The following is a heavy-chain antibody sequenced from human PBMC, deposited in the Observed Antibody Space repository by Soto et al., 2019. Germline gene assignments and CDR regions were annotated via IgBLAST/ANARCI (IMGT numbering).Heavy chain of an antibody. CDR1: GGTFSPYT. CDR2: IIPFHGVT. J-gene: IGHJ4*02. CDR3: TRDWEITVSTWSFGGF. V-gene: IGHV1-69*08. D-gene: IGHD3-10*01. Sequence: QVQLVQSGAEVQKPGSSVKVSCKASGGTFSPYTINWVRQAPGQGLEWMGRIIPFHGVTNYAQKFQARVTITAAKSTSTASMELSVLRFEHTAMNYCTRDWEITVSTWSFGGFWGRGTLVTVSS.